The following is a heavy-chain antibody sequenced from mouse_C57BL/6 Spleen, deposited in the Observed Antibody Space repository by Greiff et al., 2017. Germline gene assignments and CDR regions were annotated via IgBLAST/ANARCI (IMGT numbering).Heavy chain of an antibody. V-gene: IGHV1-55*01. CDR2: IYPGSGST. Sequence: QVQLQQPGAELVKPGASVKMSCKASGYTFTSYWITWVKQRPGQGLEWIGDIYPGSGSTNYNEKLKSKATLTVDTSSSTAYMQLSSLTSEDSAVYYGARAEGSYPYYFDYWGQGTTLTVSS. CDR3: ARAEGSYPYYFDY. J-gene: IGHJ2*01. CDR1: GYTFTSYW. D-gene: IGHD1-1*02.